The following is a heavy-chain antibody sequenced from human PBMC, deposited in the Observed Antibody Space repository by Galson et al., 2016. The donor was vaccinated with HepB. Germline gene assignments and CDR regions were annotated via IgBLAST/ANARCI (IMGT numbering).Heavy chain of an antibody. J-gene: IGHJ4*02. V-gene: IGHV1-18*04. CDR3: ARAQDYSDSSGLDY. Sequence: SVKVSCKASGYTFTSYDISWVRQAPGQGLEWMGWISTYNGNTNYVQKLQGRVTMTTDTSTSTAYMELRSLRSEDTAVYYCARAQDYSDSSGLDYWGQGTLVTVSS. D-gene: IGHD3-22*01. CDR1: GYTFTSYD. CDR2: ISTYNGNT.